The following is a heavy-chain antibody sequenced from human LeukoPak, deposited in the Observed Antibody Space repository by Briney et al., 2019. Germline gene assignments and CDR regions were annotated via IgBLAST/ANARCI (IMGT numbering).Heavy chain of an antibody. J-gene: IGHJ4*02. CDR2: ISSSGSTI. CDR1: GFTFSSYE. Sequence: GGSLRLSCAASGFTFSSYEMNWVRQAPGKGLEWVSYISSSGSTIYCADSVKGRFTISRDNAKNSLYLQMNSLRAEDTAVYYCATLGYSSGWYGIDYWGQGTLVTVSS. V-gene: IGHV3-48*03. CDR3: ATLGYSSGWYGIDY. D-gene: IGHD6-19*01.